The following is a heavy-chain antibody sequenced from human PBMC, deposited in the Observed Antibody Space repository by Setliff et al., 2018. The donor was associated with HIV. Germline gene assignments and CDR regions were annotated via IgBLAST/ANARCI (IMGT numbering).Heavy chain of an antibody. J-gene: IGHJ4*02. Sequence: PGGSLRLSCSASGFTFTKYAIYWVRQAPGKGLEYVAALSRGGDNTRYADSVKGRFIISRDTSKNTLYLQMSSLRPDDTAIYYCVKPYTGYYYDGSVYDDFWGQGTLVTVSS. D-gene: IGHD3-22*01. CDR2: LSRGGDNT. CDR3: VKPYTGYYYDGSVYDDF. CDR1: GFTFTKYA. V-gene: IGHV3-64D*09.